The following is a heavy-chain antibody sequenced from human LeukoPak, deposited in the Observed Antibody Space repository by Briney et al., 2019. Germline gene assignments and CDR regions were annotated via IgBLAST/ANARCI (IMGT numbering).Heavy chain of an antibody. CDR3: VVGGSPGY. J-gene: IGHJ4*02. V-gene: IGHV3-74*01. CDR2: ISTDGYTT. Sequence: GGSMRLSCAASGLAFSAYKMHWVRQAPRKGLVWVSRISTDGYTTDYADFVQGRFTASRDNTKNTWSLEMNSLRAGDTAVYYCVVGGSPGYWGQGTLVTVSS. CDR1: GLAFSAYK. D-gene: IGHD2-15*01.